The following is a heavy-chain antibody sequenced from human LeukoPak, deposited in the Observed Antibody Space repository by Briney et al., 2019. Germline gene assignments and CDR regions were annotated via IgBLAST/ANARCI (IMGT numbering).Heavy chain of an antibody. Sequence: PGGSLRLSCAASGFTFRTYCMHWVRQAPAKGLEWVAVIAYDGSNKYYADSVKGRFTISRDNSKNTLYLQMNSLRAEDTAVYYCAKDGTTVLSANAFDIWGQGTMVTVSS. CDR3: AKDGTTVLSANAFDI. V-gene: IGHV3-30-3*01. CDR2: IAYDGSNK. D-gene: IGHD4-17*01. CDR1: GFTFRTYC. J-gene: IGHJ3*02.